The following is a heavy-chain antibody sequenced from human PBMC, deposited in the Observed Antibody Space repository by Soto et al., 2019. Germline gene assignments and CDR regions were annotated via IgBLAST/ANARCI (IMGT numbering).Heavy chain of an antibody. CDR3: AAAKGVRYFDWLLSPKHTYYFDY. Sequence: SVKVSCKASGFTFTCSAMKWVRQARGQRLEWIGWIVVGSGNTNYAQKFQERVTITRDMSTSTAYMELSSLRSEDTAVYYCAAAKGVRYFDWLLSPKHTYYFDYWGQGTLVTVSS. D-gene: IGHD3-9*01. J-gene: IGHJ4*02. CDR2: IVVGSGNT. V-gene: IGHV1-58*02. CDR1: GFTFTCSA.